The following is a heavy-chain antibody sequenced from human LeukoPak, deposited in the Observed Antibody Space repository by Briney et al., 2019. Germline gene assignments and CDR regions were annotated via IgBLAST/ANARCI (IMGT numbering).Heavy chain of an antibody. Sequence: ASVKVSCKASGYTFTDYYIHWVRQAPGQGPEWMGWISPDSGGTDYAQKFQGRVTMTRDTSISTAYMGLSSLRSDDTAMYYCATTYSAGYFNYWGQGTLVTVSS. D-gene: IGHD1-26*01. CDR1: GYTFTDYY. CDR2: ISPDSGGT. CDR3: ATTYSAGYFNY. V-gene: IGHV1-2*02. J-gene: IGHJ4*02.